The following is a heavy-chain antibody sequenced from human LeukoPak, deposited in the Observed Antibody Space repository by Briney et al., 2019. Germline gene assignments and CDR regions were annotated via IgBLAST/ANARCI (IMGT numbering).Heavy chain of an antibody. CDR3: AREMVRGYFNRAYNWFDP. CDR2: IYYSGST. CDR1: GGSISSSSYY. J-gene: IGHJ5*02. Sequence: PSETLSLTCTVSGGSISSSSYYWGWIRQPPGKGLEWIGSIYYSGSTNYNPSLKSRVTISVDTSKNQFSLKLSSVTAADTAVYYCAREMVRGYFNRAYNWFDPWGQGTLVTVSS. V-gene: IGHV4-39*07. D-gene: IGHD3-10*01.